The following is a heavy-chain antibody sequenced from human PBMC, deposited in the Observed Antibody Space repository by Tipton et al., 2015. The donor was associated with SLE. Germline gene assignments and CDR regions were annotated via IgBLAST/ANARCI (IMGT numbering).Heavy chain of an antibody. CDR1: GFTFSSYA. D-gene: IGHD3-22*01. Sequence: SLRLSCAASGFTFSSYAMSWVRQAPGKGLEWVSAISGSGGSTYYADSVEGRFTISRDNAKNTLYLQMNSLRAEDTAIYYCASRHYDGSGYPYWGQGTLVTVSS. CDR3: ASRHYDGSGYPY. J-gene: IGHJ4*02. V-gene: IGHV3-23*01. CDR2: ISGSGGST.